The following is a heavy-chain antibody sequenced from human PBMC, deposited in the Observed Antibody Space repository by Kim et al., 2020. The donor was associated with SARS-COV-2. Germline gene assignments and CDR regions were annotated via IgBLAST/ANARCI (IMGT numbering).Heavy chain of an antibody. V-gene: IGHV3-23*01. CDR2: ISGSGGST. J-gene: IGHJ4*02. CDR1: GFTFSSYA. CDR3: AKGKEPYTMIVVVITYFDY. Sequence: GGSLRLSCAASGFTFSSYAMSWVRQAPRKGLEWVSAISGSGGSTYYADSVKGRFTISRDNSKNTLYLQMNSLRAEDTAVYYCAKGKEPYTMIVVVITYFDYWGQGTLVTVSS. D-gene: IGHD3-22*01.